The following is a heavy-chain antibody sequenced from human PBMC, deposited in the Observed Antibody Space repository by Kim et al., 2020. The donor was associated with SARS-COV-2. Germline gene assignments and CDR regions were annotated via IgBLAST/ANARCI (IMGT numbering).Heavy chain of an antibody. J-gene: IGHJ4*02. CDR2: SM. CDR3: ARERILGY. Sequence: SMNYADHVKGRSTATRENAKTSQKLQMNSLEAEDTAVYYCARERILGYWGQGTLVTVSS. D-gene: IGHD3-3*01. V-gene: IGHV3-48*01.